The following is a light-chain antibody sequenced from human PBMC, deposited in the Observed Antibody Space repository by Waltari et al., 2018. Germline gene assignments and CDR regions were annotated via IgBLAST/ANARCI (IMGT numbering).Light chain of an antibody. V-gene: IGKV3-15*01. CDR2: AAF. CDR1: KSVSIN. Sequence: EVVMTQSPATLSVSPGDRATLSCRASKSVSINVNWYQQKPGQAPRLLIYAAFTRATGIPARFSGSGSGTEFTLTISSLQSEDFAVYYCQQFNDWPRTFGQGTKVEIK. CDR3: QQFNDWPRT. J-gene: IGKJ1*01.